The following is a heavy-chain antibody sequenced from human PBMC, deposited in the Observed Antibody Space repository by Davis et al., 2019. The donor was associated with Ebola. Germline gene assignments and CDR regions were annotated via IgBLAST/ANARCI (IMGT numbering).Heavy chain of an antibody. CDR3: ARSSGGGAAAGTIVWFDP. CDR1: GYRFTTNW. Sequence: GESLKISCKGSGYRFTTNWIGWVRQMPGKGLEWMGIIYPGDSDTRYSPSFQGQVTISADKSISTAYLQWSSLKASDTAMYYCARSSGGGAAAGTIVWFDPWGQGTLVTVSS. V-gene: IGHV5-51*01. J-gene: IGHJ5*02. CDR2: IYPGDSDT. D-gene: IGHD6-13*01.